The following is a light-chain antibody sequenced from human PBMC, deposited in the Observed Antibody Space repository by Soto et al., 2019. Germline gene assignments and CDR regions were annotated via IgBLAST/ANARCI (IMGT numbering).Light chain of an antibody. Sequence: QSVLTQPPSASGTPGQRVTISCSGSSSNIGSNTVNWYQQLPGTAPKLLIYSNSQRPSGVPDRFSGSKSGTSASLAISGLQSEDEADYYCAAWDDSLNGCVFGTGTKVTVL. CDR1: SSNIGSNT. J-gene: IGLJ1*01. V-gene: IGLV1-44*01. CDR3: AAWDDSLNGCV. CDR2: SNS.